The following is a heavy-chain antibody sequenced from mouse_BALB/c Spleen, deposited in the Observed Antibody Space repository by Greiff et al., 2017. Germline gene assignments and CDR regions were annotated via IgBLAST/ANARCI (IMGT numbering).Heavy chain of an antibody. CDR2: IDPANGNT. Sequence: VQLKQSGAELVKPGASVKLSCTASGFNIKDTYMHWVKQRPEQGLEWIGRIDPANGNTKYDPKFQGKATITADTSSNTAYLQLSSLTSEDTAVYYCARAIYYYGSSYPWFAYWGQGTLVTVSA. D-gene: IGHD1-1*01. CDR1: GFNIKDTY. CDR3: ARAIYYYGSSYPWFAY. J-gene: IGHJ3*01. V-gene: IGHV14-3*02.